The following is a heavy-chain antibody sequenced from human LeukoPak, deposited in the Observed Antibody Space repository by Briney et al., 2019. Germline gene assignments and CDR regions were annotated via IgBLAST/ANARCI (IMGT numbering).Heavy chain of an antibody. CDR2: ISYDGSNK. CDR3: ARAGVIPLDY. D-gene: IGHD3-10*01. V-gene: IGHV3-30-3*01. J-gene: IGHJ4*02. Sequence: GGSLRLSCAASGFTFSSYAMHWVRQAPGKGLEWVAVISYDGSNKYYADSVKGRFTISRDNSKNTLYLQMNSLRAEDTAVYYCARAGVIPLDYWGQGTLVTVSS. CDR1: GFTFSSYA.